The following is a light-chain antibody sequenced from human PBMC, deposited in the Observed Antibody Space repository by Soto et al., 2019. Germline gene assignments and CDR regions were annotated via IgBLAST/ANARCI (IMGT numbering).Light chain of an antibody. CDR3: QQSNSSPYT. CDR1: KSISSY. CDR2: AAY. Sequence: DILMTQSPSSLSASVGDRVNITCRASKSISSYLNWYQHKPGTAPKLLIYAAYSLQSGVPSRFTGSGSRTDFTLTISSLQPEDFATYYCQQSNSSPYTFGQGTRLEIK. V-gene: IGKV1-39*01. J-gene: IGKJ2*01.